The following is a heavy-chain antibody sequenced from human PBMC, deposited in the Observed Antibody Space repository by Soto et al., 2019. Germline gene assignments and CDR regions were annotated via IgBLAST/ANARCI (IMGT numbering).Heavy chain of an antibody. J-gene: IGHJ3*02. CDR2: ISGSGGST. CDR3: ATLPLWFGETKGFGAFDI. V-gene: IGHV3-23*01. CDR1: GFTFSSYA. Sequence: GGSLRLSCAASGFTFSSYAMSWVRQAPGKGLEWVSAISGSGGSTYYADSVKGRFTISRDNSKNTLYLKMNSLRAEDTAVYYCATLPLWFGETKGFGAFDIWGQGTMVTVSS. D-gene: IGHD3-10*01.